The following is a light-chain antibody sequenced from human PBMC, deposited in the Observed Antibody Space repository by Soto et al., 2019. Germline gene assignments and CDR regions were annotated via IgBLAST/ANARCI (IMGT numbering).Light chain of an antibody. J-gene: IGKJ2*01. CDR1: QDITNF. Sequence: DIQLTQSPSFLSASVGDRVTINCRASQDITNFLAWYQQTPGKAPELLIYGASTLHSGVPPRFSGSGSGTEFTLTISSLQPEDFATYHCQHLNSYPYTFGQGTKVDIK. CDR3: QHLNSYPYT. CDR2: GAS. V-gene: IGKV1-9*01.